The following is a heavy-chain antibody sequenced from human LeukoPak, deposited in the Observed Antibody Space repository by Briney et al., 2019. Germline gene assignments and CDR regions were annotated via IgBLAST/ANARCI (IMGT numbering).Heavy chain of an antibody. CDR3: AKVGMATTDY. V-gene: IGHV3-30-3*01. J-gene: IGHJ4*02. CDR1: GFTFSHYT. CDR2: ILYDGSNK. D-gene: IGHD5-24*01. Sequence: GGSLRLSCAASGFTFSHYTMHWVRQAPGKGLEWVAVILYDGSNKYYADSVKGRFTISRDNSKNTLYLQMNSLRAEDTAVYYCAKVGMATTDYWGQGTLVTVSS.